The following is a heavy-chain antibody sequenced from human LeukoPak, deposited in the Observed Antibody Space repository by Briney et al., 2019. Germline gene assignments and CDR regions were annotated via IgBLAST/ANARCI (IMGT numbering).Heavy chain of an antibody. CDR2: IYYSGST. CDR3: ARGGNSRRDYYGMDV. J-gene: IGHJ6*02. V-gene: IGHV4-59*01. D-gene: IGHD4-23*01. CDR1: GGSISCYY. Sequence: SETLSLTCTVSGGSISCYYWSWIRQPPGKGLEWIGYIYYSGSTNYNPSLKSRVTISVDTSKSQFSLKLSSVTAADTAVYYCARGGNSRRDYYGMDVWGQGTTVTVSS.